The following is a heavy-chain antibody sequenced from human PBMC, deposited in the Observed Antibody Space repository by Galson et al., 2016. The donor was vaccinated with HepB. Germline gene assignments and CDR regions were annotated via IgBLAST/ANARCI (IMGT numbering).Heavy chain of an antibody. J-gene: IGHJ6*02. V-gene: IGHV3-33*01. CDR3: ARDRVWGASWGLMDV. D-gene: IGHD7-27*01. CDR1: GFKFTTYD. CDR2: TSYDGSNK. Sequence: SLRLSCAASGFKFTTYDMHWVRQAPGKGLEWVALTSYDGSNKYYADSVKGRFTISRDNSKNTAYLQMNSLRAEDTAVYYCARDRVWGASWGLMDVWGQGTTVTVSS.